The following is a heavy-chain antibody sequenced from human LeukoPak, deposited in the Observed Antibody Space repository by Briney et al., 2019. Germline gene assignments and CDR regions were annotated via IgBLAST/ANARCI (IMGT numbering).Heavy chain of an antibody. V-gene: IGHV3-30*18. Sequence: PGGSLRLSCAASGFTFSSYGMQWVRQAPGKGVEWVAVISYDGSNKYYADSVKGRFTISRDNTKNTLYLQMNSLRAEDTAVYYCAKDPSELVWFGELLADYWGQGTLVTVSS. CDR1: GFTFSSYG. J-gene: IGHJ4*02. CDR2: ISYDGSNK. CDR3: AKDPSELVWFGELLADY. D-gene: IGHD3-10*01.